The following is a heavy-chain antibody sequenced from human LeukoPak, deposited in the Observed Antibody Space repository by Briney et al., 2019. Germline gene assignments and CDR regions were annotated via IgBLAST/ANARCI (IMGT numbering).Heavy chain of an antibody. CDR2: IYSGGST. Sequence: GGSLRLSCAASGFTVSSNYMSWVRQAPGKGLEWVSVIYSGGSTYYADSVKGRFTISRDNSKNTLYLQMNSLRAEDTAVYYCANGGTPVNHYFDYWGQGTLVTVSS. V-gene: IGHV3-66*01. J-gene: IGHJ4*02. CDR3: ANGGTPVNHYFDY. D-gene: IGHD2-15*01. CDR1: GFTVSSNY.